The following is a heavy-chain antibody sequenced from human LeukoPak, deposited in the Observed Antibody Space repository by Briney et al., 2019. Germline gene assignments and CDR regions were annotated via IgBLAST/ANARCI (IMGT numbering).Heavy chain of an antibody. CDR3: ARDQEVGAVGY. CDR2: IYSGGST. V-gene: IGHV3-53*01. CDR1: GFTVSSNY. J-gene: IGHJ4*02. Sequence: PGGSLRLSCAASGFTVSSNYMSWVRQAPGKGLEWVSVIYSGGSTYYADSVKGRFTISRDNSKNTLYLQMNSLRAEDTAVYYCARDQEVGAVGYWGQGTLVTVSS. D-gene: IGHD1-26*01.